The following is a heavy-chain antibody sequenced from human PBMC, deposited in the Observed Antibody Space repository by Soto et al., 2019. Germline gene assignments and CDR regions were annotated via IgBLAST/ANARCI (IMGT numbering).Heavy chain of an antibody. CDR1: GFTFSSYW. D-gene: IGHD6-6*01. V-gene: IGHV3-7*01. Sequence: GGSLRLSCAASGFTFSSYWMSWVRQAPGKGLEWVANIKQDGSEKYYVDSVKGRFTISRDNAKNSLYLXMNXLRAEDTAVXYCARAESSSAEDDYYYYYYMDVWGKGTTVTVSS. CDR3: ARAESSSAEDDYYYYYYMDV. CDR2: IKQDGSEK. J-gene: IGHJ6*03.